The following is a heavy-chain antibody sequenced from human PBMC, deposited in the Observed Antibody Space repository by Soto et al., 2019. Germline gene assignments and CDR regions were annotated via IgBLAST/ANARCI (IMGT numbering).Heavy chain of an antibody. J-gene: IGHJ4*02. Sequence: PGGSLRLSCAVSGFTVSTYGMHWVRQAPGKGLEWVAVISRDGGTKYYADSVKGRFTISRDNSRNTLFLEMNSLGGDDMAVYYCTGEVASGYWGQGTQVTVSS. CDR3: TGEVASGY. CDR2: ISRDGGTK. CDR1: GFTVSTYG. D-gene: IGHD2-8*02. V-gene: IGHV3-30*03.